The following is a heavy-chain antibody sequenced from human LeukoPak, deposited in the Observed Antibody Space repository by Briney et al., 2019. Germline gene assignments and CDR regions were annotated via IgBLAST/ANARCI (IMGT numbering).Heavy chain of an antibody. CDR2: INNSGTT. CDR3: ARGGTTYYSGSGSDP. Sequence: PSETLSLTCAVSNGSFSGYYWTWIRQPPGKGLEWIGEINNSGTTYYNPSLKSRVTISLDKSRNHFSLELSSVTAADTALYFCARGGTTYYSGSGSDPWGQGTLVTVSS. D-gene: IGHD3-10*01. J-gene: IGHJ5*02. V-gene: IGHV4-34*01. CDR1: NGSFSGYY.